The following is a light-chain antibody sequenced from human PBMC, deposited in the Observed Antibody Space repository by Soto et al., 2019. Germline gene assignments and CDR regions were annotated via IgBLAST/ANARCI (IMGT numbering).Light chain of an antibody. CDR2: LGS. J-gene: IGKJ2*01. CDR3: IQTLQAPDS. CDR1: QSLRHHNGYYY. Sequence: DIVMTPSPLSLPVTPGEPASISCRSSQSLRHHNGYYYLDWYLQKPGQSPQVLIYLGSNRASGVPDRVSGSGSGTVFTLKISRVEAEDVGVYYCIQTLQAPDSFGQGTKLEIK. V-gene: IGKV2-28*01.